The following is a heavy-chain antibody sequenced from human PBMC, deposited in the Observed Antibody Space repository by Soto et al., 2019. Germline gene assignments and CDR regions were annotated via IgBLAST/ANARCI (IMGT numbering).Heavy chain of an antibody. D-gene: IGHD3-3*01. CDR3: ARRKETTIFGVVPPLHYGMAV. J-gene: IGHJ6*02. V-gene: IGHV4-34*01. CDR2: INHRGST. CDR1: GGSFSGYY. Sequence: SETLSLTCAVYGGSFSGYYWSWIRQPPGKGLEWIGEINHRGSTNYNPSLKSRVTISVDTSKNQFSLKLSSVTAADTAVYYCARRKETTIFGVVPPLHYGMAVWGQGTTVTVSS.